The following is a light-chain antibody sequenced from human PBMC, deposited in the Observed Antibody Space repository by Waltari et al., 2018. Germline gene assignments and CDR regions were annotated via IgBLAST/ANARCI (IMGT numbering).Light chain of an antibody. J-gene: IGLJ2*01. CDR1: HIGTKG. CDR2: DDD. CDR3: QVWDSHTVV. Sequence: SYVLTQLSSMSVAPGQTARIVCGGRHIGTKGVHWYQRKPGQAPLLVVSDDDVRPSGLTDRFSGANSGDTAYLTISSVEAEDEADYFCQVWDSHTVVFGGGTNLTVL. V-gene: IGLV3-21*02.